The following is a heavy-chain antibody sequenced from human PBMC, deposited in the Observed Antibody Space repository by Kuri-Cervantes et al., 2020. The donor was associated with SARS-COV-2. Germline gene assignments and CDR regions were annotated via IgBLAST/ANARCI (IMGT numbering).Heavy chain of an antibody. V-gene: IGHV4-34*01. Sequence: GSLRLSCAVYGGSFSGYYWSWIRQPPGKGLEWIGEINHSGSTNYNPSLKSRVTISVDTSKNQLSLKLSSVTAADTAVYYCARSDGYSSSWYPDYWGQGTLVTVSS. CDR1: GGSFSGYY. CDR3: ARSDGYSSSWYPDY. CDR2: INHSGST. D-gene: IGHD6-13*01. J-gene: IGHJ4*02.